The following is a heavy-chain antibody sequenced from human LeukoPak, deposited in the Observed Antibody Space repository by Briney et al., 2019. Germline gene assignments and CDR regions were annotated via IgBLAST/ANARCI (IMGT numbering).Heavy chain of an antibody. CDR3: AKVRRGYDASGHYYRHFDF. V-gene: IGHV3-30*18. CDR2: ISYDGSNK. J-gene: IGHJ4*02. D-gene: IGHD3-22*01. CDR1: GFTFSSYG. Sequence: DPGRSLRLSCAASGFTFSSYGMHWVRQVPGKGLEWVAVISYDGSNKYYADSVKGRFTISRDNSKNTLYLQMNSLRAEDTAVYYCAKVRRGYDASGHYYRHFDFWGQGTLVSVSS.